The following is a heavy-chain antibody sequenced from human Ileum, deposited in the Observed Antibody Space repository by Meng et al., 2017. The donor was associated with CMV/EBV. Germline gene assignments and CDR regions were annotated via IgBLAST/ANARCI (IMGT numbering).Heavy chain of an antibody. J-gene: IGHJ4*02. CDR3: ARGSSSWAFDY. V-gene: IGHV4-4*07. CDR1: GGSISGYY. CDR2: VYSSGST. Sequence: VQREGAGPGLVKPSEYLSLTGTVSGGSISGYYWSWIRQPATKGLEWIGRVYSSGSTDYNTSLQSRVTMSVDTSKNQFSLKLSSVTAADTAVYYCARGSSSWAFDYWGQGTLVTVSS. D-gene: IGHD2-15*01.